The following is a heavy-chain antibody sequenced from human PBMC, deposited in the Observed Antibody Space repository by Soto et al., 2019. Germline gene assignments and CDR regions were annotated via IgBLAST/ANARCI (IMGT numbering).Heavy chain of an antibody. V-gene: IGHV4-34*01. D-gene: IGHD3-9*01. J-gene: IGHJ6*02. CDR1: GGSFNGSY. Sequence: SETLSLTCAVYGGSFNGSYWRWIRQPPGKGLEWIGEINHSGSTNYNPSLKSRVTISVDTSKNQFSLKLSSVTAADTAVYYCARGTLIRYYSWLLPHYGMDVWGQGTTVTVSS. CDR2: INHSGST. CDR3: ARGTLIRYYSWLLPHYGMDV.